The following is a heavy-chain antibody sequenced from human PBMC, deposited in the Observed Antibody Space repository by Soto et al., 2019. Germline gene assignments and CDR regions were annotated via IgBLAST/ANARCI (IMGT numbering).Heavy chain of an antibody. Sequence: QVQLVQSGAEVKKPGSSVKVSWKASGGTFSSNAISWVRQAPGQGLEWMGGIIPIYASPNYAQNFQGRVTVTADKATSTAYLELSRLKFADSAIYYCAVTVTGSRSPLAHWGRGTLVIVSS. V-gene: IGHV1-69*06. D-gene: IGHD3-9*01. CDR2: IIPIYASP. CDR3: AVTVTGSRSPLAH. CDR1: GGTFSSNA. J-gene: IGHJ4*02.